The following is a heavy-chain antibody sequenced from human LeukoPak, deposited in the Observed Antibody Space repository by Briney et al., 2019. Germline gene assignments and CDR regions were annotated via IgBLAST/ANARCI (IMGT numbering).Heavy chain of an antibody. D-gene: IGHD4-23*01. CDR2: ISGSGSTV. J-gene: IGHJ5*01. Sequence: GGSLRLSCAVSGFTFSDYYMSWIRQAPGKGLEWVSYISGSGSTVYYAASVRGRFAISRDNAKNSLFLQMNSLRAEATAVYYCARDRGNSDPGDWFDSWGQGTLVTVSS. CDR1: GFTFSDYY. V-gene: IGHV3-11*01. CDR3: ARDRGNSDPGDWFDS.